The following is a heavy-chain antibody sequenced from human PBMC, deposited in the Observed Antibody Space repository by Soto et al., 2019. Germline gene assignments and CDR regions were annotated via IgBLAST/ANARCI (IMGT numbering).Heavy chain of an antibody. D-gene: IGHD2-15*01. Sequence: ASVKVSCKASGYTFTGYYMHWVRQAPGQGLEWMGWINPNSGGTNYAQECQGWVTMTRDTSISTAYMELSRLRSDDTAVYYCARDGRYCSGGSCYSSSYYGMDVWGQGTTVTVSS. CDR2: INPNSGGT. CDR1: GYTFTGYY. J-gene: IGHJ6*02. V-gene: IGHV1-2*04. CDR3: ARDGRYCSGGSCYSSSYYGMDV.